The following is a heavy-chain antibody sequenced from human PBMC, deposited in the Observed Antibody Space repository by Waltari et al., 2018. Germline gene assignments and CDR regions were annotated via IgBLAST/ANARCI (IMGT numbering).Heavy chain of an antibody. Sequence: EVQLVESGGGLVQPGGSLRLSCAAYGFTFSHSWMDWVRQSPGKGLVWVSRISMDGSIVNYADSVKGRFTISRDNAKSTLFLQMNSLRVDDTALYYCVTTGVAGFYWGQGTRVTVSS. CDR3: VTTGVAGFY. D-gene: IGHD6-19*01. V-gene: IGHV3-74*01. CDR2: ISMDGSIV. J-gene: IGHJ4*02. CDR1: GFTFSHSW.